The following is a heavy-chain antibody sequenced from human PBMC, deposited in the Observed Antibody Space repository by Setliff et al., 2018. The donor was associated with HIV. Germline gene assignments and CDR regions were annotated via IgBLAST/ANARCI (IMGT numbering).Heavy chain of an antibody. CDR2: IYSSGRT. J-gene: IGHJ6*03. CDR1: GGSISNYF. D-gene: IGHD2-8*01. V-gene: IGHV4-59*01. CDR3: ARSRPRSMDFYMDV. Sequence: SETLSLTCTVSGGSISNYFWSWIRQPPGKGLEWVGYIYSSGRTNYNPSLKSRVTVSLDTSQNQFSLNLSSVTAADTAVYYCARSRPRSMDFYMDVWGKGTTVTVSS.